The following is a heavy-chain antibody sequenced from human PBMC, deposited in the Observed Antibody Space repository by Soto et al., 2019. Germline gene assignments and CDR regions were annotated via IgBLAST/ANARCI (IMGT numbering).Heavy chain of an antibody. D-gene: IGHD3-10*01. CDR2: INPSGGST. V-gene: IGHV1-46*01. CDR1: GYTFTSYY. J-gene: IGHJ6*02. Sequence: ASVKVSCKASGYTFTSYYMHWVRQAPGQGLEWMGIINPSGGSTSYAQKFQGRVTMTRDTSTSTVYMELSSLRSEDTAVYYCARDPVLLSFGDPHGCGMDVWGQGTTVTVSS. CDR3: ARDPVLLSFGDPHGCGMDV.